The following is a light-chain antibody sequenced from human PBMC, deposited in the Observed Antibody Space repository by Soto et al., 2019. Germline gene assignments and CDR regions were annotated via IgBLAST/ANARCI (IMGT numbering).Light chain of an antibody. CDR3: QQRSNWPRT. V-gene: IGKV3-11*01. J-gene: IGKJ1*01. Sequence: IVLTQSPATLSLSPGKRATLSCRASHNISNYLILYQQKPGQAPRLLIYDVSNRATGIPARFSGSGSGTDFTLTSSSLQPEDFAVYYCQQRSNWPRTFGQGTKVEIK. CDR1: HNISNY. CDR2: DVS.